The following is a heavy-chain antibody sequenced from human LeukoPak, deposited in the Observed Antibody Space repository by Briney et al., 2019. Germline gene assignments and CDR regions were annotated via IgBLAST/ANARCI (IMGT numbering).Heavy chain of an antibody. CDR3: AIPRYCSSTSCYYFGY. CDR1: GGSISSYY. J-gene: IGHJ4*02. V-gene: IGHV4-59*01. CDR2: IYYSGST. Sequence: SETLSLTCTVSGGSISSYYWSWIRQPPGKGLEWIGYIYYSGSTNYNPSLKSRVTISVDTSKNQFSLKLSSVTAADTAVYYCAIPRYCSSTSCYYFGYWGQGTLVTVSS. D-gene: IGHD2-2*01.